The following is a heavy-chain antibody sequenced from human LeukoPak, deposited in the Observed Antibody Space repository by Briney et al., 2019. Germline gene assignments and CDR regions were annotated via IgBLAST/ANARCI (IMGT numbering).Heavy chain of an antibody. J-gene: IGHJ6*02. Sequence: GGSLRLSCAASGFTFSSYGMHWVRQAPGKGLEWVAVISYDGSNKYYADSVKGRFTISRDNSKNTLYLQMNSLRAEDTAVYYCAKDLFYVDTVDGYGMDVWGQGTTVTVSS. CDR1: GFTFSSYG. D-gene: IGHD5-12*01. CDR2: ISYDGSNK. CDR3: AKDLFYVDTVDGYGMDV. V-gene: IGHV3-30*18.